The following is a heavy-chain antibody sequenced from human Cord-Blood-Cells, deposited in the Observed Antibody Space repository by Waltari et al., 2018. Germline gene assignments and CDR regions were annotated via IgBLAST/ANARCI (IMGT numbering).Heavy chain of an antibody. J-gene: IGHJ3*02. CDR2: IVVGSGNT. Sequence: QMQLVQSGPEVKKPGTSVKVSCKASGFTFTSSAMQWVRQARGQRLEWIGWIVVGSGNTNYAQKFQERVTITRVMSTSTAYMELSSLRSEDAAVYYCAAGRPGYSSSWYYAFDIWGQGTMVTVSS. CDR3: AAGRPGYSSSWYYAFDI. CDR1: GFTFTSSA. D-gene: IGHD6-13*01. V-gene: IGHV1-58*02.